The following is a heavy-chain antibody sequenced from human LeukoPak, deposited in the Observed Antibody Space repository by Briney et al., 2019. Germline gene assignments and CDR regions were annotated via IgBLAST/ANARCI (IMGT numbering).Heavy chain of an antibody. CDR2: IYYSGST. Sequence: KPSETLSLTCTVSGGSISSYYWSWIRQPPGKGLEWIGYIYYSGSTNYNPSLKSRVTISVDTSKNQFSLKLSSVTAADTAVYYCARSSNSGYDYDSGLFDYWGQGTLVTVSS. CDR1: GGSISSYY. D-gene: IGHD5-12*01. V-gene: IGHV4-59*01. J-gene: IGHJ4*02. CDR3: ARSSNSGYDYDSGLFDY.